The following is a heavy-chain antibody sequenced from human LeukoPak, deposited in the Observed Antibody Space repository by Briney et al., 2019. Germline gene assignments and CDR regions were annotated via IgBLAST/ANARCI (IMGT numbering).Heavy chain of an antibody. CDR3: TSSSYYGGYPGY. CDR1: GFTFSGSGLTFSGSA. V-gene: IGHV3-73*01. D-gene: IGHD5-12*01. J-gene: IGHJ4*02. Sequence: PGGSLRLSCAASGFTFSGSGLTFSGSAMHWVRQASGKGLEWVGRIRSKANSYATAYAASVKGRFTISRDDSKNTAYLQMNSLKTEDTAVYYCTSSSYYGGYPGYWGQGTLVTVSS. CDR2: IRSKANSYAT.